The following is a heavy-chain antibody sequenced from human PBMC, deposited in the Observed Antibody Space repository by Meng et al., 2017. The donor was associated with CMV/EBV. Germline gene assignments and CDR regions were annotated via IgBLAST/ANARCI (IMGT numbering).Heavy chain of an antibody. D-gene: IGHD3-10*01. CDR3: VTWLWFGELSGYYFDY. CDR1: GGSISSSSYY. Sequence: LPLQGSGPGLVKPSEPLSPTSTVSGGSISSSSYYWGWIRQPPGKGLEWIGSIYYSGSTYYNPSLKSRVTISVDTSKNQFSLKLSSVTAADTAVYYCVTWLWFGELSGYYFDYWGQGTLVTVSS. J-gene: IGHJ4*02. V-gene: IGHV4-39*07. CDR2: IYYSGST.